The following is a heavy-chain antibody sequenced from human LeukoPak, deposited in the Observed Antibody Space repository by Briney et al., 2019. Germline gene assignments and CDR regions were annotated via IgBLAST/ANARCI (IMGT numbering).Heavy chain of an antibody. CDR2: IKQDGSEK. D-gene: IGHD2-15*01. J-gene: IGHJ4*02. CDR1: GFTFSGYW. V-gene: IGHV3-7*01. Sequence: GGSLRLSCAASGFTFSGYWMSWVRQAPGKGLEWVANIKQDGSEKYYVDSVKGRFTISRDNAKNSLYLQMNSLRAEDTAVYYCASFHCSGGSCYLDYWGQGTLVTVSS. CDR3: ASFHCSGGSCYLDY.